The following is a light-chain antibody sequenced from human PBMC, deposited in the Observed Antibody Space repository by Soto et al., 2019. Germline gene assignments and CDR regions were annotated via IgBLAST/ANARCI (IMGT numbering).Light chain of an antibody. J-gene: IGKJ2*01. Sequence: DIQMTQSPSTLSASVGDTVTITCRASQSISSWLAWYQQKPGKAPKLLIYKTSSLESGVPSRFSGSGSGTEFTLTISSLEPDYFATYYCQQYNSYSYTFGQGTKLEIK. V-gene: IGKV1-5*03. CDR2: KTS. CDR1: QSISSW. CDR3: QQYNSYSYT.